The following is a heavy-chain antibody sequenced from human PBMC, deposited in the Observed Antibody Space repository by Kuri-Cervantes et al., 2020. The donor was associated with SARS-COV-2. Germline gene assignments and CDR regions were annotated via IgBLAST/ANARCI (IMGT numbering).Heavy chain of an antibody. CDR2: ISSTGSTI. CDR3: ARLLARVEMATIDY. D-gene: IGHD5-24*01. CDR1: GFNFRTHE. J-gene: IGHJ4*02. V-gene: IGHV3-48*03. Sequence: LSLTCVASGFNFRTHEMNWVRQAPGKGLEWVSYISSTGSTIYYADSVKGRFTISRDSATNSLYLQMNSLRAEDTAVYYCARLLARVEMATIDYWGQGTLVTVSS.